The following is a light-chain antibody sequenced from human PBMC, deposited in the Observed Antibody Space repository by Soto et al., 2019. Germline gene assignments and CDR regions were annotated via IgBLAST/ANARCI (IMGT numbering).Light chain of an antibody. J-gene: IGKJ4*01. V-gene: IGKV3-15*01. CDR3: HPYNNWPHT. CDR1: QSVASN. CDR2: GAS. Sequence: DIVMTQSPATLSVSPGERATLSCRASQSVASNLAWYQQRPGQAPRLLIYGASTRATGVPVRFSGSGSGTEFTLTISSLQSEDFAVSYCHPYNNWPHTFGGGTKVEIK.